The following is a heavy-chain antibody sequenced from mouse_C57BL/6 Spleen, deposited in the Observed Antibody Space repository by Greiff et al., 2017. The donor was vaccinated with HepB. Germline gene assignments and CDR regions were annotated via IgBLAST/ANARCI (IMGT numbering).Heavy chain of an antibody. V-gene: IGHV1-69*01. J-gene: IGHJ1*03. CDR1: GYTFTSYW. CDR3: ARLGDYSDV. Sequence: VQLQQPGAELVMPGASVKLSCKASGYTFTSYWMHWVKQRPGQGLEWIGEIDPSDSYTNYNQKFKGKSTLTVDKSSSKAYMQLSSLTSEDSAVYDCARLGDYSDVWGTGTTVTVSS. CDR2: IDPSDSYT.